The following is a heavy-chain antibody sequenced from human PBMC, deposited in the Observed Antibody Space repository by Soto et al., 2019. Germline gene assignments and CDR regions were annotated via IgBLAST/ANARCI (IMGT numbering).Heavy chain of an antibody. CDR1: GYTFTSYD. CDR2: MNPNSGNT. J-gene: IGHJ6*02. V-gene: IGHV1-8*01. Sequence: QVQLVQSGAEVKKPGASVKVSCKASGYTFTSYDINWVRQATGQGLEWMGWMNPNSGNTGYAQKFQSIVTMTRNTSIGTAYMELSSVRYDDTAVYYCAREKSYGMDVWGQGTTVTVSS. CDR3: AREKSYGMDV.